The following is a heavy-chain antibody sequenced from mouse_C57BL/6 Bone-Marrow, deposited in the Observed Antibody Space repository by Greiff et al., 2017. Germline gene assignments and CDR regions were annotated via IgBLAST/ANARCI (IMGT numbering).Heavy chain of an antibody. CDR3: ARRGYSYAMDY. J-gene: IGHJ4*01. CDR2: ISSGGSYT. Sequence: EVQRVESGGDLVKPGGSLKLSCAASGFTFSSYGMSWVRQTPDKRLEWVATISSGGSYTNYPDSVKGRFTISRDNAKNTLYLQMSSLKSEDTAMYYCARRGYSYAMDYWGQGTSVTVSS. CDR1: GFTFSSYG. V-gene: IGHV5-6*01. D-gene: IGHD2-3*01.